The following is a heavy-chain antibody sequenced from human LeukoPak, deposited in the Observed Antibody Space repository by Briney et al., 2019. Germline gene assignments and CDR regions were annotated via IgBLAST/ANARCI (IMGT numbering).Heavy chain of an antibody. CDR3: ASDWGLSQLEYCSNTNCYMGAFDI. CDR2: ISPNSGGT. J-gene: IGHJ3*02. D-gene: IGHD2-2*02. CDR1: GYTFTGYY. Sequence: ASVKVSCKASGYTFTGYYMHWVRQAPGQGLEWMGWISPNSGGTNYAQKFQGRVTMTRDTSISTAYMELRRLRSDDTAVYYCASDWGLSQLEYCSNTNCYMGAFDIWGQGTMVTVSS. V-gene: IGHV1-2*02.